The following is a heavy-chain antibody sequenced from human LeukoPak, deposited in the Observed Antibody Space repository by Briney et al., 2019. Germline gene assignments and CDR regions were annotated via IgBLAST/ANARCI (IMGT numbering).Heavy chain of an antibody. V-gene: IGHV4-30-4*01. D-gene: IGHD2-2*01. CDR2: IYYSGST. CDR3: AAQKIYCSSSSCYYFDY. J-gene: IGHJ4*02. Sequence: KPSETLSLTCTVSGGSTSSGDSYWGWIRQPPRKGLEWIGYIYYSGSTYYNPSLKSRVTISVDTSKNQFSLMLSSVTAADTAVYYCAAQKIYCSSSSCYYFDYWGQGTLVTVSS. CDR1: GGSTSSGDSY.